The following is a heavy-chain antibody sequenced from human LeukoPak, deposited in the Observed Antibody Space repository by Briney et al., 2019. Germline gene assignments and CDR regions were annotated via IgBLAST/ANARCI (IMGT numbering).Heavy chain of an antibody. CDR2: IYTSGST. CDR3: ARVRFLEWLEDIDY. CDR1: GGSISSYY. J-gene: IGHJ4*02. V-gene: IGHV4-4*07. Sequence: SETLSLTCTVSGGSISSYYWSWIRQPAGKGLEWIGRIYTSGSTNYNPSLKSRVTISVDRSKNQFSLKLSSVTAADTAVYYCARVRFLEWLEDIDYWGQGTLVTVSS. D-gene: IGHD3-3*01.